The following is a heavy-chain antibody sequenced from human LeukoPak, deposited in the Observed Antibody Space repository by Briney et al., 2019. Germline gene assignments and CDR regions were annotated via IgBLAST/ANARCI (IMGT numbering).Heavy chain of an antibody. D-gene: IGHD2-2*01. V-gene: IGHV1-69*01. CDR3: ARVAGGYCSSTSCSGYFQH. CDR2: IIPIFGTA. J-gene: IGHJ1*01. CDR1: GGTFSSYA. Sequence: SVKVPCKASGGTFSSYAISWVRQAPGQGLEWMGGIIPIFGTANYAQKFQGRVTITADESTSTAYMELSSLRSEDAAVYYCARVAGGYCSSTSCSGYFQHWGQGTLVTVSS.